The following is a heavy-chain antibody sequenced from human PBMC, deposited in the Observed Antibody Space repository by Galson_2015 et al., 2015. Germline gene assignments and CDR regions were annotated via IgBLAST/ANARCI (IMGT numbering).Heavy chain of an antibody. V-gene: IGHV3-9*01. CDR3: AKDPTFGCSSTSCYHYFDY. Sequence: SLRLSCAASGFTFDDYAMHWVRQAPGKGLEWVSGISWKSGSIGYADSVKGRFTISRDNAKNSLYLQMNSLRAEDTALYYCAKDPTFGCSSTSCYHYFDYWGQGTLVTVSS. J-gene: IGHJ4*02. CDR1: GFTFDDYA. D-gene: IGHD2-2*01. CDR2: ISWKSGSI.